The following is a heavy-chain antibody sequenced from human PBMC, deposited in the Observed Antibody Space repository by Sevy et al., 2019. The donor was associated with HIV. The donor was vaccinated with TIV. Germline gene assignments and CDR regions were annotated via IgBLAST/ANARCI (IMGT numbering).Heavy chain of an antibody. CDR1: GFTFSDAW. Sequence: GGSLRLSCTTSGFTFSDAWMNWVRQAPGKGLEWVARIKSKTDSGTRDFAAPVKGRFSISRDDSKNTVYLQMTSLKDEDTGVYFCACGFGTSDFDHWGQGTLVTVSS. CDR3: ACGFGTSDFDH. J-gene: IGHJ4*02. V-gene: IGHV3-15*01. CDR2: IKSKTDSGTR. D-gene: IGHD3-10*01.